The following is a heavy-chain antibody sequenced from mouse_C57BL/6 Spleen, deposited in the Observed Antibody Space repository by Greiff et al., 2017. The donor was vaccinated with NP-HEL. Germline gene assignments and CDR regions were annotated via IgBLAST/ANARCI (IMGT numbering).Heavy chain of an antibody. CDR2: INPNNGGT. CDR3: ARRVPYYFDY. J-gene: IGHJ2*01. CDR1: GYTFTDYY. V-gene: IGHV1-26*01. Sequence: EVQLQQSGPELVKPGASVKISCKASGYTFTDYYMNWVKQSHGKSLEWMGDINPNNGGTSYNQKFKGKATLTVDKSSSTAYMELRSLTSEASAVYYCARRVPYYFDYWGQGTTLTVSS.